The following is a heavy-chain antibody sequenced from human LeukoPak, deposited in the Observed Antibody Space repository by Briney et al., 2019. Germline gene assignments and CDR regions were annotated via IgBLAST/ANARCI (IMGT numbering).Heavy chain of an antibody. V-gene: IGHV1-69*13. Sequence: AASVNVSCKASGGTFSSYAISWVRQAPGQGVEWMGGIIPIFGTANYAQKFQGRVTITADESTSTAYMELSSLRSEDTAVYYCATGQTPQWSDYYYGMDVWGQGTTVTVSS. D-gene: IGHD2-15*01. J-gene: IGHJ6*02. CDR1: GGTFSSYA. CDR2: IIPIFGTA. CDR3: ATGQTPQWSDYYYGMDV.